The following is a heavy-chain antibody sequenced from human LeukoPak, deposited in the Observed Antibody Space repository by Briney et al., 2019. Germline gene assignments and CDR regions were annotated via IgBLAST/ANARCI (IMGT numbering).Heavy chain of an antibody. D-gene: IGHD3-22*01. J-gene: IGHJ4*02. V-gene: IGHV4-39*01. CDR1: GGSISSSHYY. CDR2: IYYSGST. CDR3: ARPGYYYDSSGYYYRDY. Sequence: SETLSLTCTVSGGSISSSHYYWGWIRQPPGKGLEWIGSIYYSGSTNYNPSLKSRVTISVDTSKNQFSLKLSSVTAADTAVYYCARPGYYYDSSGYYYRDYWGQGTLVTVSS.